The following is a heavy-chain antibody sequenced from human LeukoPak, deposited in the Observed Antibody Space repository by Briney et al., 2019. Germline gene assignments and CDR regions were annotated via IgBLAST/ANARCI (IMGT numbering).Heavy chain of an antibody. CDR1: GFTFSSYS. CDR3: ARDGDYDYVWGSYRQFDY. CDR2: ISSSSSYI. D-gene: IGHD3-16*02. Sequence: TGGSLRLSCAASGFTFSSYSMNWVRQAPGKGLEWVSSISSSSSYIYYADSVKGRFTISRDNAKNSLYLQMNSLRAEDMAVYYCARDGDYDYVWGSYRQFDYWGQGTLVTVSS. J-gene: IGHJ4*02. V-gene: IGHV3-21*01.